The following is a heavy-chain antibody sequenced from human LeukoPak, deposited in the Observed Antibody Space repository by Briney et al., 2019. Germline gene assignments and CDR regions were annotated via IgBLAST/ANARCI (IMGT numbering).Heavy chain of an antibody. CDR2: ISSSSSTI. CDR3: ARGGSSWYRGENWFDP. V-gene: IGHV3-48*02. J-gene: IGHJ5*02. D-gene: IGHD6-13*01. CDR1: GFTLSSDS. Sequence: GGSLRLSCAASGFTLSSDSMNWVRQAPGKGLEWVSYISSSSSTIYYADSVKARFTISRDNAKNSLYLQMNSLRDEDTAVYYCARGGSSWYRGENWFDPWGQGTLVTVSS.